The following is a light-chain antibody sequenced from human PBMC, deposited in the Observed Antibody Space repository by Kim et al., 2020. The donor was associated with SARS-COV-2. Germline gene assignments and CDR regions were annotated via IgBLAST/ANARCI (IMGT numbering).Light chain of an antibody. V-gene: IGLV1-40*01. CDR3: QSYDSSLRGSV. CDR1: NSNIGAGYD. J-gene: IGLJ3*02. Sequence: QSVLTQPPSVSGAPGQRVTISCTGTNSNIGAGYDVHWYQQVPGIAPKLLIYGNTNRPSGVPDRLSGSKSGTSASLAITGLQAEDEADYYCQSYDSSLRGSVFGGGTQLNVL. CDR2: GNT.